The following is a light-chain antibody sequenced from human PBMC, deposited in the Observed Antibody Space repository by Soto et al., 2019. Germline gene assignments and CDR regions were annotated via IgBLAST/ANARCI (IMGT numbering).Light chain of an antibody. V-gene: IGKV1-9*01. CDR2: AAS. CDR1: QAISSY. Sequence: DIEFTQAPSFLSASAGDRVSITCRASQAISSYLAWYQQKPGRAPKLLIYAASTLQSGVLSRFSGSGAGTEFTLTISSLQPDDVPTDYCQQYNSSSITFGQGTRLEIK. CDR3: QQYNSSSIT. J-gene: IGKJ5*01.